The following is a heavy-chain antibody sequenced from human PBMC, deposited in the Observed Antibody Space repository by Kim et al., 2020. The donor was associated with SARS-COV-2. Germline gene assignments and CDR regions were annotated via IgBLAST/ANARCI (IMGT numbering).Heavy chain of an antibody. Sequence: GESLKISCKGSGYSFTSYWISWVRQMPGKGLEWMGRIDPSDSYTNYSPSFQGHVTISADKSISTAYLQWSSLKASDTAMYYCARVLMGFGVEQNWFDPWGQGTLVTVSS. D-gene: IGHD3-10*01. CDR1: GYSFTSYW. J-gene: IGHJ5*02. CDR2: IDPSDSYT. V-gene: IGHV5-10-1*01. CDR3: ARVLMGFGVEQNWFDP.